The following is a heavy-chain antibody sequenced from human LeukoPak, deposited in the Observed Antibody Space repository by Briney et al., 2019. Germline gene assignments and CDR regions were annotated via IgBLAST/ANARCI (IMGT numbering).Heavy chain of an antibody. J-gene: IGHJ6*03. CDR3: AHVTWYYYYYMDV. D-gene: IGHD4-11*01. CDR1: GGSISSYY. CDR2: IYTSGST. V-gene: IGHV4-4*07. Sequence: SETLSLTCTVSGGSISSYYWSWIRQPAGKGLEWIGRIYTSGSTNYNPSLKSRVTISVDTSKNQFSLKLSSVTAADTAVYYCAHVTWYYYYYMDVWGKGTTVTVSS.